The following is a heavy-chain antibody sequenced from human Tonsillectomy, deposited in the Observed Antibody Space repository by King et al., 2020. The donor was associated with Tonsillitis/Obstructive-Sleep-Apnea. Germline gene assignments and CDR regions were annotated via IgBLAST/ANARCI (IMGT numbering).Heavy chain of an antibody. V-gene: IGHV3-11*05. CDR3: ARAYYDILTGSYWYFDL. Sequence: VQLVESGGGLVKPGGSLRLSCAASGFTFSDYYMSWIRQAPGKGLEWISYISRISSHTSYEDSVKGRFTISWDNAKNSLYLQMNSLRAEDTAVYYCARAYYDILTGSYWYFDLWGRGTLVTVSS. D-gene: IGHD3-9*01. CDR1: GFTFSDYY. CDR2: ISRISSHT. J-gene: IGHJ2*01.